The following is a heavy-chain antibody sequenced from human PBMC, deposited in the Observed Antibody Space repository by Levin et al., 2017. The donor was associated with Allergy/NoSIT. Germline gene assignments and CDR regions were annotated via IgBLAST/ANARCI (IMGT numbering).Heavy chain of an antibody. Sequence: GGSLRLSCAASGFTFSDYSFNWVRQAPGKGLEWVSYITGSSSVIYYADSVKGRFTVSRANAKNSLYLQMNTLRAEDTAVYYCARGSAHYVFDYWGQGTLVTVSS. CDR3: ARGSAHYVFDY. D-gene: IGHD4-17*01. CDR2: ITGSSSVI. J-gene: IGHJ4*02. CDR1: GFTFSDYS. V-gene: IGHV3-48*01.